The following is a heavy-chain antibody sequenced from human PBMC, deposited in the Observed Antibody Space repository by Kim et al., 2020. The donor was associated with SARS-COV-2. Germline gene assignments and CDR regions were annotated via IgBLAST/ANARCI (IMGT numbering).Heavy chain of an antibody. CDR2: IYTSGST. D-gene: IGHD3-16*01. V-gene: IGHV4-61*09. CDR3: ARDGGILDFDY. Sequence: SETLSLTCTVSGGSVNSGRYHWSWIRQSAGKGLEWIGHIYTSGSTKYNPSLKSRVTISVDTSKNQFSLKLSSVTAADTAVYYCARDGGILDFDYWGQGTLVTVSS. J-gene: IGHJ4*02. CDR1: GGSVNSGRYH.